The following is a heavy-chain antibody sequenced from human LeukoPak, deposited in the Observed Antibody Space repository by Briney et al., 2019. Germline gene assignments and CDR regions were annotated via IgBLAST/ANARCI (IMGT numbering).Heavy chain of an antibody. V-gene: IGHV3-53*01. CDR1: GFTVSSDY. Sequence: GGSLRLSCAASGFTVSSDYMSWVRQAPGKGLEWVSVIYSGGRTYYADSVKGRFTISRDNSKNTLFLQMNSLRAEDTAVYNCARGMISISQPLYFDYLGQGTLVTVSS. CDR3: ARGMISISQPLYFDY. CDR2: IYSGGRT. D-gene: IGHD3-9*01. J-gene: IGHJ4*02.